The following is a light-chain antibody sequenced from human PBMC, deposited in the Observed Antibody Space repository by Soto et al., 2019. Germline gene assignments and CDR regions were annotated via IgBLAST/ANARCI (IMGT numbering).Light chain of an antibody. Sequence: EIVLTQSPATLSLSPGERATLSCRASQSVSSNLAWYQQKPGQAPRLLIYDASNRATGIPARFSGSGSGTDCTLTISSLEPEDFAVYYCQRGDTFGQGTRLDIK. CDR3: QRGDT. CDR1: QSVSSN. J-gene: IGKJ5*01. V-gene: IGKV3-11*01. CDR2: DAS.